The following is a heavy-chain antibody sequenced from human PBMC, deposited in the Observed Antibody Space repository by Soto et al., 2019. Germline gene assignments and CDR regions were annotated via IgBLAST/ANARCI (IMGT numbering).Heavy chain of an antibody. V-gene: IGHV1-69*01. D-gene: IGHD3-9*01. CDR3: ARQIFAAAY. Sequence: QVQLVQSGAEVKKPGSSVKVSCEAPGGTFDHAAITWVRQAPGQGREWVGGINPMFNSTNYAQKFQGRVTITADAVTSTAFMEVRGPTSDDTAVYYCARQIFAAAYWGQGTLFVVSS. J-gene: IGHJ4*02. CDR2: INPMFNST. CDR1: GGTFDHAA.